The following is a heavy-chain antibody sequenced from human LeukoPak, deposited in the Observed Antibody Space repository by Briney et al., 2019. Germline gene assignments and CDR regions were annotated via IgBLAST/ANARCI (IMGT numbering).Heavy chain of an antibody. CDR1: GFTFSSYA. V-gene: IGHV3-23*01. CDR2: ISGSTGST. CDR3: AKGKCSSGWDY. J-gene: IGHJ4*02. D-gene: IGHD6-19*01. Sequence: GGSLRLSCAASGFTFSSYAMSWVRQAPGKGLEWVSAISGSTGSTYYADSVKGRFTISRDNSKNTLHLQMNSLRAEDTAVYYCAKGKCSSGWDYWGQGTLVTVSS.